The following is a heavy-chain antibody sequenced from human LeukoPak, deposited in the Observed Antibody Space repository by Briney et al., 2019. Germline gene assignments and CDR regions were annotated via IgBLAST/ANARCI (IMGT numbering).Heavy chain of an antibody. CDR2: INHSGST. CDR1: GGSFSGYY. J-gene: IGHJ4*02. CDR3: ARGPWSSSGWYRSYRENDY. D-gene: IGHD6-19*01. V-gene: IGHV4-34*01. Sequence: SETLSLTCAVYGGSFSGYYWSWIRQPPGKGLGWIGEINHSGSTNYNPSLKSRVTISVDTSKNQFSLKLSSVTAADTAVYYCARGPWSSSGWYRSYRENDYWGQGTLVTVSS.